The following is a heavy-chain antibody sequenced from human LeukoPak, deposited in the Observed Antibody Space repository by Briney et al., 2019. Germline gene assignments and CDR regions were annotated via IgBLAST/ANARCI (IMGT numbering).Heavy chain of an antibody. D-gene: IGHD6-19*01. CDR1: GVIFSSYG. CDR3: AQKYSSGWYDQGFDY. CDR2: IRYDGSKK. V-gene: IGHV3-30*02. J-gene: IGHJ4*02. Sequence: GGSLRLSCVVSGVIFSSYGMHWVRQAPGKGLEWVAFIRYDGSKKYYADSVKGRFTISRDNSKNMLYLQMNSLRPEDTAVYYCAQKYSSGWYDQGFDYWGQGALVTVSS.